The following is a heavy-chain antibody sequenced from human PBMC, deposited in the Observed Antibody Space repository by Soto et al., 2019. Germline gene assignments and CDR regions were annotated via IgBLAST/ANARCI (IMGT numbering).Heavy chain of an antibody. V-gene: IGHV1-2*02. J-gene: IGHJ4*02. Sequence: ASVKVSCKASGYTFSGFYMHWVRQAPGQGLEWMGWINPNSGGTKSAEKFQGRVAMTRDTSISTAYMELGRRTSDDTAVYYCASAAVTGTAGLDFWGQGTQVTVSS. D-gene: IGHD6-19*01. CDR2: INPNSGGT. CDR3: ASAAVTGTAGLDF. CDR1: GYTFSGFY.